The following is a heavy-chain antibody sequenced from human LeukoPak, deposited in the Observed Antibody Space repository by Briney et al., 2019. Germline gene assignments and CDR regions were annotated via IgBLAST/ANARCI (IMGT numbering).Heavy chain of an antibody. J-gene: IGHJ4*02. CDR3: ARDEFWFLYYFDY. V-gene: IGHV3-7*03. CDR2: IKQDGSEK. CDR1: GFTFSSYW. Sequence: PGRSLRLSCAASGFTFSSYWMSWVRQAPGKGLEWVANIKQDGSEKYYVDSVKGRFTISRDNAKNSLYLQMNSLGAEDTAVYYCARDEFWFLYYFDYWGQGTLVTVSS. D-gene: IGHD3-10*01.